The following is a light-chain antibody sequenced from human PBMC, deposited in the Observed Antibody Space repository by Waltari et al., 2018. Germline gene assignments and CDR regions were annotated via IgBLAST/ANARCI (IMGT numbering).Light chain of an antibody. Sequence: DIVVTQSPESLAVSLGERATINCKSSQTVFYSANNKNYLAWYQQKPGQPPQLIIYWASEREPGLPDRFVCSGSGRDFTLTITNLQAEDVAVYFCQQYFTSVPWTFGLGTKVEI. V-gene: IGKV4-1*01. J-gene: IGKJ1*01. CDR2: WAS. CDR3: QQYFTSVPWT. CDR1: QTVFYSANNKNY.